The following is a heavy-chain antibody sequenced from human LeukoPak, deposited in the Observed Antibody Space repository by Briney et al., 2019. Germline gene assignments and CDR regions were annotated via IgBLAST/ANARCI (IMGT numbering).Heavy chain of an antibody. V-gene: IGHV3-33*01. CDR2: IWYDGSNK. J-gene: IGHJ6*02. D-gene: IGHD3-3*01. Sequence: GGSLRLSCAASGFTFSSYGMHWVRQAPGKGLEWVAVIWYDGSNKYYADSVKGRFTISRDNSKNTLYLQMNSLRAEDTAVYYCARGLNDFWSGYWAPYYYYGMDVWGQGTTVTVSS. CDR3: ARGLNDFWSGYWAPYYYYGMDV. CDR1: GFTFSSYG.